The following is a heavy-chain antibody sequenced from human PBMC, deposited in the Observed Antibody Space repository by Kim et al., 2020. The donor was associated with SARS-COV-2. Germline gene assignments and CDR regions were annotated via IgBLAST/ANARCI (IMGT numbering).Heavy chain of an antibody. J-gene: IGHJ4*02. CDR2: INPNSGGT. D-gene: IGHD1-26*01. V-gene: IGHV1-2*06. CDR1: GYTFTGYY. CDR3: ARKKEWELLPDYFDY. Sequence: ASVKVFCKASGYTFTGYYMHWVRQAPGQGLEWMGRINPNSGGTNYAQKFQGRVTMTRDTSINTAYMELSRLRSDDTAVYYCARKKEWELLPDYFDYWGQGTLVTVSS.